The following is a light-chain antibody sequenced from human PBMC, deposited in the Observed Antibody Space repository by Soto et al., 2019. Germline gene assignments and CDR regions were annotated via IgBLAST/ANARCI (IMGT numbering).Light chain of an antibody. V-gene: IGKV1-39*01. J-gene: IGKJ4*01. Sequence: DIQMTQSPSSLFASVGDSVTITCRARQTITTYLNWYRQKPGKAPKLLIYAASSLQSGVPSRFSGSGSSTEFTLTISSLQTEDFETYFCQEIYSAPRSFGGGTKVEIK. CDR1: QTITTY. CDR3: QEIYSAPRS. CDR2: AAS.